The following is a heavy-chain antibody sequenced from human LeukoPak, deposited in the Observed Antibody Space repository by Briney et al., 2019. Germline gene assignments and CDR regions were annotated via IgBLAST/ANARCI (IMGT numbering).Heavy chain of an antibody. CDR1: GFTFSSDA. D-gene: IGHD3-9*01. CDR2: ISASGSNT. V-gene: IGHV3-23*01. J-gene: IGHJ4*02. Sequence: GGSLRLSCGASGFTFSSDAMSWVRQAPGKGLEWVSAISASGSNTYYADSVKGRFTISRDNSKNTLFLQMHSLRVEDTAVYYCAALPTGYQNFDSWGQGTLGPVSS. CDR3: AALPTGYQNFDS.